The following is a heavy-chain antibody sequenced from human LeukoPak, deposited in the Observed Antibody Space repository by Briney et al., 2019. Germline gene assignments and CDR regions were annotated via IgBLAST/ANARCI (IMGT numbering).Heavy chain of an antibody. D-gene: IGHD3-10*01. CDR3: TRDHYFKIDY. CDR2: IPTDDNPT. J-gene: IGHJ4*02. V-gene: IGHV3-74*01. Sequence: PGGSLRLSCTTSGFIFSNFVMHWVRQAPGKGPVWVSRIPTDDNPTNYADSVAGRFTISIDNAKNTLYLQMNNLRAEDTAVYYCTRDHYFKIDYWGQGTLVTVSS. CDR1: GFIFSNFV.